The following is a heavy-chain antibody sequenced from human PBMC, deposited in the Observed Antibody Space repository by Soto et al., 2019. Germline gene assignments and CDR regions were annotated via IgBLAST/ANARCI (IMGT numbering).Heavy chain of an antibody. D-gene: IGHD5-18*01. Sequence: EVQLVVSGGGLVQPGGSLRLSCAASGFSFSSYWIHWVRQAPGKGLVWVSRIKTDGSSTDYADSVKGRFTTSRDNAKNTLYLQMNSLSAEDTAVYYCAKMEGNTYGLFHWGQGTLVTVSS. CDR2: IKTDGSST. CDR1: GFSFSSYW. J-gene: IGHJ4*02. V-gene: IGHV3-74*01. CDR3: AKMEGNTYGLFH.